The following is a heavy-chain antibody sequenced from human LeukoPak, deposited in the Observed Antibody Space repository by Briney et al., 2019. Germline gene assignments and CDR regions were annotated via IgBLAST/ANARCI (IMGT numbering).Heavy chain of an antibody. D-gene: IGHD6-19*01. CDR2: ISSSSSYI. CDR1: GFTFSSYS. CDR3: ARDLSHSSGWYR. J-gene: IGHJ4*02. V-gene: IGHV3-21*01. Sequence: GGSLRLSCAASGFTFSSYSMNWVRQAPGKGLEWVSSISSSSSYIYYADSVRGRFTISRDNAKNSLYLQMNSLRAEDTAVYYCARDLSHSSGWYRWGQGTLVTVSS.